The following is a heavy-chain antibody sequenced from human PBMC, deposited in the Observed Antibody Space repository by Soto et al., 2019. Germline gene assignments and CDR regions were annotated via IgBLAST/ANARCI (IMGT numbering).Heavy chain of an antibody. CDR1: GYTFTSYY. Sequence: QVQLVQSGAEVMKPGASVKVSCKASGYTFTSYYMHWVRQAPGQGLEWMGIINPSGGSTSYAQKFQGRVTMTRDTSTSTVYMELGSLSSEDTAVYYCAVGGGATLFDYWGQGTLVTVSS. CDR2: INPSGGST. V-gene: IGHV1-46*03. J-gene: IGHJ4*02. D-gene: IGHD1-26*01. CDR3: AVGGGATLFDY.